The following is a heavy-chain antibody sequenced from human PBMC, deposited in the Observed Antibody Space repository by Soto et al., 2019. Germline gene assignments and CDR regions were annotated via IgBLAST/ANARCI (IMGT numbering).Heavy chain of an antibody. CDR1: GFTFSSYA. Sequence: ESVGGVVQPGRSLRLSCAASGFTFSSYAMHWVRQAPGKGLEWVAVISYVGSNKYYADSVKGRFTISRDNSKNTLYLQMNSLRAEDTAVYYCARPDSSSWYNYYYYGMDVWGQGTTVTVSS. D-gene: IGHD6-13*01. J-gene: IGHJ6*02. CDR3: ARPDSSSWYNYYYYGMDV. CDR2: ISYVGSNK. V-gene: IGHV3-30-3*01.